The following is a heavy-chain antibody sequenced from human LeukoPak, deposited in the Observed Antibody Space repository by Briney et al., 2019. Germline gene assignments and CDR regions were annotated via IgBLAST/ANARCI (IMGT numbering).Heavy chain of an antibody. Sequence: GGSLRLSCAASGFTFSSYAMSWVRQAPGKGLEWVSAISGSGGSTYYADSVKGRFTISRDNSKNTLYLQMNSLRAEDTAVYYCAKVGPYSSSWYGPPDYWGQRTLVTVSS. CDR3: AKVGPYSSSWYGPPDY. V-gene: IGHV3-23*01. CDR2: ISGSGGST. J-gene: IGHJ4*02. D-gene: IGHD6-13*01. CDR1: GFTFSSYA.